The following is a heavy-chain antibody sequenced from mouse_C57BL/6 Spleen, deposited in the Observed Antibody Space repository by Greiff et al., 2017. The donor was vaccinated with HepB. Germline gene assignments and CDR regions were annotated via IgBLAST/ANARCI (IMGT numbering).Heavy chain of an antibody. CDR2: IYPGDGDT. D-gene: IGHD3-1*01. V-gene: IGHV1-82*01. J-gene: IGHJ3*01. Sequence: VQLQQSGPELVKPGASVKISCKASGYAFSSSWMNWVKQRPGKGLEWIGRIYPGDGDTNYNGKFKGKATLTADKSSSTAYMQLSSLTSEDSAVYFCAREDMGYKTWFAYWGQGTLVTVSA. CDR1: GYAFSSSW. CDR3: AREDMGYKTWFAY.